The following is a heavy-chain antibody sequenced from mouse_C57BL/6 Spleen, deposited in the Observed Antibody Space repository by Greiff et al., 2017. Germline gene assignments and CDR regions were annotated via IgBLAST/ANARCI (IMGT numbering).Heavy chain of an antibody. V-gene: IGHV1-81*01. J-gene: IGHJ2*01. CDR1: GYTFTSYG. Sequence: LVESGAELARPGASVKLSCKASGYTFTSYGISWVKQRTGQGLEWIGEIYPRSGNTYYNEKFKGKATLTADKSSSTAYMELRSLTSEDSAVYFCSRYYYGRIYYFDYWGQGTTLTVSS. CDR3: SRYYYGRIYYFDY. D-gene: IGHD1-1*01. CDR2: IYPRSGNT.